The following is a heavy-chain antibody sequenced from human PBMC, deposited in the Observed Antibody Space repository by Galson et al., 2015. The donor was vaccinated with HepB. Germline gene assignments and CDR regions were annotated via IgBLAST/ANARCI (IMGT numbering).Heavy chain of an antibody. CDR3: ASLISGRGDLPPH. Sequence: SLRLSCAAFGFTFSSYSMNWVRQAPGKGLEWVSSISSSSSYICYADSVKGRFTISRDNAKNSLYLQMNSLRAEDTAVYYCASLISGRGDLPPHWGQGTLVTVSS. V-gene: IGHV3-21*01. CDR1: GFTFSSYS. D-gene: IGHD1-26*01. CDR2: ISSSSSYI. J-gene: IGHJ4*02.